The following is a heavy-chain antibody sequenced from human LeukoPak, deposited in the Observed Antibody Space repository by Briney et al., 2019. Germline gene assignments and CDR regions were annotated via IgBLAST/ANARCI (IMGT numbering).Heavy chain of an antibody. Sequence: PGASVKVSCKASGCTFTSYDINWVRQATGQGLEWMGWMNPNSGNTGYAQKFQGRVTMTRNTSISTAYMELSSLRSEDTAVYYCARVGPSRELITYYYYMDVWGKGTTVTVSS. J-gene: IGHJ6*03. D-gene: IGHD1-14*01. CDR3: ARVGPSRELITYYYYMDV. CDR2: MNPNSGNT. CDR1: GCTFTSYD. V-gene: IGHV1-8*01.